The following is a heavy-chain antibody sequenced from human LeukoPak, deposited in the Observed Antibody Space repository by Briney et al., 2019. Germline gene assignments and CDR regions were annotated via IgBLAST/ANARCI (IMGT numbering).Heavy chain of an antibody. Sequence: GGSLRLSCEASGFTFNNYWMSWVRQAPGKGLEWVANIRYDGSEKYYVDSVKGRFTISRDNTKNSLYLQMNSLTAEDTAVYYCARDPDPIPGANFHYWGQGTLVSVSS. CDR2: IRYDGSEK. V-gene: IGHV3-7*01. CDR3: ARDPDPIPGANFHY. J-gene: IGHJ4*02. D-gene: IGHD1-26*01. CDR1: GFTFNNYW.